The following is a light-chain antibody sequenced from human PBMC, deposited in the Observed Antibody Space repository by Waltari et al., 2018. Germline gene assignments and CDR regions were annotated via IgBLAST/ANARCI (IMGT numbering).Light chain of an antibody. CDR3: QQYNSHPWT. V-gene: IGKV1-5*03. CDR1: QSISSW. J-gene: IGKJ1*01. Sequence: DIQMTQSPSTLSASVGDRVTITCRASQSISSWLAWYQQKPGKAPKLLIYKASCLESGVPSRFSGSGSGTEFTLTISSLQPDDFATYYCQQYNSHPWTFGQGTKVEIK. CDR2: KAS.